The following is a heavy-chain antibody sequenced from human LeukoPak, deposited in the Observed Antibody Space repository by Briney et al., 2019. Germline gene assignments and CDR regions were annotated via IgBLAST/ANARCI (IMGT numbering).Heavy chain of an antibody. J-gene: IGHJ3*02. CDR1: GFTFSSYA. V-gene: IGHV3-23*01. CDR2: ISGSGGST. D-gene: IGHD3-10*01. Sequence: PGGSLRLSCAASGFTFSSYAMRWVRQAPGKGLEWVSAISGSGGSTYYADSVKGRFTISRDNSKNTLYLQMNSLRAEDTAVYYCATLGVPPGGAFDIWGQGTMVTVSS. CDR3: ATLGVPPGGAFDI.